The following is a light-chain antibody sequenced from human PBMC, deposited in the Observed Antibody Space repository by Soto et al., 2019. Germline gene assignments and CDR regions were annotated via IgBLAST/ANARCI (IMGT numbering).Light chain of an antibody. CDR2: FAS. Sequence: EIVMTQSPATLSVSPGERATLSCRASQSVSSKLAWFQQKPGQAPRLLIYFASTRATDIPARFSGSGSGTEFTLTISSLQSEDFAVYYCQQYGSSPYTVGQGTKLESK. CDR3: QQYGSSPYT. J-gene: IGKJ2*01. CDR1: QSVSSK. V-gene: IGKV3-15*01.